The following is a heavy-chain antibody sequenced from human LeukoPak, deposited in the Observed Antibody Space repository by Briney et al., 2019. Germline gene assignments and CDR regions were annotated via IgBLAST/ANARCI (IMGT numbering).Heavy chain of an antibody. Sequence: SETLSLTCTVSGGSISSYHWSWIRQPPGKGLEWIGRIYTSGSTNYNSSLKSRVTMSVDTSKNQFSLKLSSVTAADTAVYYCARVRYYDSTVLTRKRSYYFDYWGQGTLVTVSS. CDR3: ARVRYYDSTVLTRKRSYYFDY. D-gene: IGHD3-22*01. V-gene: IGHV4-4*07. CDR1: GGSISSYH. CDR2: IYTSGST. J-gene: IGHJ4*02.